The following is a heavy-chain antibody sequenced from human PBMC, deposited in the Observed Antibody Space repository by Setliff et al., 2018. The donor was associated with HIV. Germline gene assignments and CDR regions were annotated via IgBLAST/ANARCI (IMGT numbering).Heavy chain of an antibody. J-gene: IGHJ4*02. D-gene: IGHD3-22*01. CDR1: RFTFTSAA. CDR2: IVVGSGNT. Sequence: SVKVSCKASRFTFTSAAAQWVRQARGQRPEWIGWIVVGSGNTKYAQRFQERVTITRDMSTRTAYMELSSLRSEDTAVYYCAVDLGDYYEDTTDYYYGGGLGYWGQGTLVTVSS. CDR3: AVDLGDYYEDTTDYYYGGGLGY. V-gene: IGHV1-58*01.